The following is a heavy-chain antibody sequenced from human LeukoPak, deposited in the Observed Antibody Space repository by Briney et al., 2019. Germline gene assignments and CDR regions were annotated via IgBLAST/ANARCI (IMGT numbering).Heavy chain of an antibody. CDR2: ISSSSAYI. CDR3: ARDLGKGRYLDY. CDR1: GFTFSSYS. Sequence: PGGALRLSCAASGFTFSSYSMNWVRQAPGKGLEWVSSISSSSAYIYYADSMKGRFTISRDNAKNSLFLQMNSLRAEDTAVYYCARDLGKGRYLDYWGQGTLVTVSS. J-gene: IGHJ4*02. V-gene: IGHV3-21*01. D-gene: IGHD4-23*01.